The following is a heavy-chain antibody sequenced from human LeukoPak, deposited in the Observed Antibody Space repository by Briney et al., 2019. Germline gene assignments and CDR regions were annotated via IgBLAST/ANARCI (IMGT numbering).Heavy chain of an antibody. V-gene: IGHV3-30*18. CDR3: AKEFSSSWSA. CDR1: GFTFSSYG. D-gene: IGHD6-13*01. Sequence: PGRSLRLSCAASGFTFSSYGMHWVRQAPGKGLEWVAIISYDGSNKYYADSVKGRFTISRDNSKNTLYLQMNSLRAEDTAVYYCAKEFSSSWSAWGQGTLVTVSS. J-gene: IGHJ5*02. CDR2: ISYDGSNK.